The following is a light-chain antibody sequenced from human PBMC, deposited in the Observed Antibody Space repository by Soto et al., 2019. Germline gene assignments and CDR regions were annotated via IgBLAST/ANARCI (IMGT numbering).Light chain of an antibody. J-gene: IGKJ1*01. CDR2: GAS. CDR3: QHYGDSRT. V-gene: IGKV3-20*01. Sequence: EIVLTQSPGTLSLSPGERATLSCRTSHSVDSTHLAWYQQKPGQAPRLLIYGASGRATGIPDRFGGSGSGTDFTLTISRLEPEDFAVYYWQHYGDSRTFGKGTKVEVK. CDR1: HSVDSTH.